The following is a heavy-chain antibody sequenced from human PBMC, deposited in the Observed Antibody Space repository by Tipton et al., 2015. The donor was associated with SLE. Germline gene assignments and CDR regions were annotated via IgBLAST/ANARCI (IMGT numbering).Heavy chain of an antibody. CDR1: GGSISSSSYY. CDR3: ASRIVGATTLDY. J-gene: IGHJ4*02. D-gene: IGHD1-26*01. Sequence: PSLTCTVSGGSISSSSYYWGWIRQPPGKGLEWIGSIYYSGSTYYNPSLKSRVTISVDTSKNQFSLKLSSVTAADTAVYYCASRIVGATTLDYWGQGTLVTVSS. V-gene: IGHV4-39*01. CDR2: IYYSGST.